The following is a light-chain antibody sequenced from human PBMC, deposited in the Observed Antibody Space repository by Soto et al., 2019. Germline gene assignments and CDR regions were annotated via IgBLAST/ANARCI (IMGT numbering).Light chain of an antibody. Sequence: QSVLTQPPSVSSAPGQKVTISCSGSSSNIGDDYVSWYQQFPGKAPRLLIYDDDKRPSGIPDRFSGSKSGTAATLEITGLQTGDEADYYCGTWDSSLSGGVFGGGPKLTVL. CDR1: SSNIGDDY. CDR3: GTWDSSLSGGV. J-gene: IGLJ3*02. V-gene: IGLV1-51*01. CDR2: DDD.